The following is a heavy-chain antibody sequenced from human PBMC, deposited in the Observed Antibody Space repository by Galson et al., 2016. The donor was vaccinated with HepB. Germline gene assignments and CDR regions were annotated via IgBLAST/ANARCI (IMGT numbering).Heavy chain of an antibody. J-gene: IGHJ5*02. V-gene: IGHV3-9*01. CDR2: ISWNSGNT. D-gene: IGHD2-2*01. CDR3: AKAAQDCSSSSCRNWFDP. Sequence: SLRLSCAASGFTFGDYAMHWVRQAPGKGLEWVSGISWNSGNTGYVDSVKGRFTISRDNPKNSLYLQMNSLRAEDTALYYCAKAAQDCSSSSCRNWFDPWGQGTLVTFSS. CDR1: GFTFGDYA.